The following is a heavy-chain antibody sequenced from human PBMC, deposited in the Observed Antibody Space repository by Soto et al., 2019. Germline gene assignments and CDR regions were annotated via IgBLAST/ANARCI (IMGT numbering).Heavy chain of an antibody. V-gene: IGHV4-39*01. D-gene: IGHD3-22*01. Sequence: SDPLSLQCTVSRRSIRSTSYSWASIRHPRGKGLEWIGSIYYSGSTYYNPSLKSRVTISVDTSKNQFSLKLSSVTAADTAVYYCARQVMIVVVTGAFDIWGQGTMVTVSS. CDR3: ARQVMIVVVTGAFDI. CDR1: RRSIRSTSYS. CDR2: IYYSGST. J-gene: IGHJ3*02.